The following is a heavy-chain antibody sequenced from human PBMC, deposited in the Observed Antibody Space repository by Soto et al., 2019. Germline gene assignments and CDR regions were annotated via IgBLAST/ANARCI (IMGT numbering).Heavy chain of an antibody. CDR3: ARGLGYSGYDWFDY. D-gene: IGHD5-12*01. J-gene: IGHJ4*02. CDR1: GGSISSSSYY. V-gene: IGHV4-39*01. Sequence: PSETLSLTCTVSGGSISSSSYYWGWIRQPPGKGLEWIGSIYYSGSTYYNPSLKSRVTISVDTSKNQFSLKLSSVTAADTAVYYCARGLGYSGYDWFDYWGQGTLVTVSS. CDR2: IYYSGST.